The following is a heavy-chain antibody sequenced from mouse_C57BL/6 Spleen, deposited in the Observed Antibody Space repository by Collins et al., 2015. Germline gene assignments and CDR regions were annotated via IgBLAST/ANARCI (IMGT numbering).Heavy chain of an antibody. Sequence: EVKLVESGGGLVQPGGSLKLSCAASGFTFSSYTMSWVRQTPEKRLEWVAYISNGGGSTYYPDTVKGRFTISRDNAKNTLYLQMSSLKSEDTAMYYCARHPTNGYYFDYWGQGTTLTVSS. D-gene: IGHD2-2*01. J-gene: IGHJ2*01. CDR2: ISNGGGST. CDR1: GFTFSSYT. CDR3: ARHPTNGYYFDY. V-gene: IGHV5-12-2*01.